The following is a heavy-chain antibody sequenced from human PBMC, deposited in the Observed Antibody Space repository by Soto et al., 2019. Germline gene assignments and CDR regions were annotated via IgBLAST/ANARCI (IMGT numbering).Heavy chain of an antibody. D-gene: IGHD3-10*01. CDR3: AKAGGADYYGSGSYYGYFDC. CDR2: ISYDGSNK. Sequence: QVQLVESGGGVVQPGRSLRLSCAASGFTFSSYGMHWVRQAPGKGLEWVAVISYDGSNKYYADSVKGRFTISRDNSKNTLYLQMNSLRAEDTAVYYCAKAGGADYYGSGSYYGYFDCWGQGTLVTVSS. J-gene: IGHJ4*02. CDR1: GFTFSSYG. V-gene: IGHV3-30*18.